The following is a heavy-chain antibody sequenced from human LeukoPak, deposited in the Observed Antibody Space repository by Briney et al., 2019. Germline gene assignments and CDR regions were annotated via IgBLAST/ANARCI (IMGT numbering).Heavy chain of an antibody. CDR2: ISGSGGST. D-gene: IGHD5-18*01. J-gene: IGHJ4*02. V-gene: IGHV3-23*01. Sequence: GGSLRLSCAASGFTFSSYAMSWVRQAPGKGLEWVSAISGSGGSTYYADSVKGRFTISRDNSKNTLYLQMNSLRAEDAAVYYCARGGTYGYFFSPVRIDYWGQGTLVTVSS. CDR1: GFTFSSYA. CDR3: ARGGTYGYFFSPVRIDY.